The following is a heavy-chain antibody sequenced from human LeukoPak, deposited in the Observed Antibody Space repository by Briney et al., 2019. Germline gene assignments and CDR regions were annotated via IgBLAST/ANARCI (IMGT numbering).Heavy chain of an antibody. D-gene: IGHD3-3*01. CDR3: ARGADYDFWSGPVYYFDY. J-gene: IGHJ4*01. V-gene: IGHV3-21*01. Sequence: PGGSLRLSCGASGFTFTSYSITWVRQAPGKGLEWVSSISSSSSYIYYADSVKGRFTISRDNARNSLYLQMNSLRAEDTAVYYCARGADYDFWSGPVYYFDYWGQGTLVTVSS. CDR2: ISSSSSYI. CDR1: GFTFTSYS.